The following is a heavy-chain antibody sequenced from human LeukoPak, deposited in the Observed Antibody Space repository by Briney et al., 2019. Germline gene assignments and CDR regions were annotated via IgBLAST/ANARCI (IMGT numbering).Heavy chain of an antibody. D-gene: IGHD3-16*02. V-gene: IGHV4-31*03. Sequence: PSETLSLTCTVSGGSISSGGYYWSWIRQYPGKGLEWIGYIYYSGSTYYNPSLKSRVTISVDTSKNQFSLKLSSVTAADTAVYYCARGNYVWGSYRYTRYYFDYWGQGTLVTVSS. CDR3: ARGNYVWGSYRYTRYYFDY. CDR2: IYYSGST. J-gene: IGHJ4*02. CDR1: GGSISSGGYY.